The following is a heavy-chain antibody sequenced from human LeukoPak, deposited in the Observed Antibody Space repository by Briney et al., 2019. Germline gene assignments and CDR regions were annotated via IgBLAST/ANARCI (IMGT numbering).Heavy chain of an antibody. D-gene: IGHD1-26*01. CDR3: AREGIVDYYGMDV. J-gene: IGHJ6*02. CDR1: GYTFTGYY. Sequence: ASVKVSCKASGYTFTGYYMHWVRQAPGQGLEWMGWINPNSGGTNYAQKFQGRVTMTRDTSISTAYMELSRLRSDDTVVYYCAREGIVDYYGMDVWGQGTTVTVSS. V-gene: IGHV1-2*02. CDR2: INPNSGGT.